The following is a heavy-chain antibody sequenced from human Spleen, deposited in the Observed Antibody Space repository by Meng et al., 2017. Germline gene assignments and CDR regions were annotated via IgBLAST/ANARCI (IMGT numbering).Heavy chain of an antibody. J-gene: IGHJ4*02. CDR3: ATVTPLGVLSDY. Sequence: GESLKISCAVSGFTFSTSAMSWVRQAPGKGLEWVSYISSSGDTIYYADSVKGRFTMSRDNAKNSLYLQMHSQRAEDTAFYYCATVTPLGVLSDYWGQGTLVTVSS. D-gene: IGHD7-27*01. CDR1: GFTFSTSA. CDR2: ISSSGDTI. V-gene: IGHV3-48*03.